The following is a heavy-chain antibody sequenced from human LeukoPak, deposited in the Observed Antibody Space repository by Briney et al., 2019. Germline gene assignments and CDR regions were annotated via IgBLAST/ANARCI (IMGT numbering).Heavy chain of an antibody. CDR1: GFTFSSYG. V-gene: IGHV3-33*06. Sequence: GGSLRLSCAASGFTFSSYGMHWVRQAPGEGLDWVAVIWYDGSNKYYAGSVKGRFTISRDNSKNTLYLQINSLRAEDTAVYYCAKDRLTMVRGVLDYWGQGTLVTVSS. D-gene: IGHD3-10*01. J-gene: IGHJ4*02. CDR3: AKDRLTMVRGVLDY. CDR2: IWYDGSNK.